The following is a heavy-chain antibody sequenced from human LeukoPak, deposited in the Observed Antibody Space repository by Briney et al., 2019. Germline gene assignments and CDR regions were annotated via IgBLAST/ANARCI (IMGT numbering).Heavy chain of an antibody. CDR2: ISYDGSNK. D-gene: IGHD6-13*01. J-gene: IGHJ4*02. V-gene: IGHV3-30*18. CDR1: GFTFSSYG. Sequence: GVSLRLSCAASGFTFSSYGMHWVRQAPGKGLEWVAVISYDGSNKYYADSVKGRFTISRDNSKNTLYLQMNSLRAEDTAVYYCAKEEGYSSSWYPFDYWGQGTLVTVSS. CDR3: AKEEGYSSSWYPFDY.